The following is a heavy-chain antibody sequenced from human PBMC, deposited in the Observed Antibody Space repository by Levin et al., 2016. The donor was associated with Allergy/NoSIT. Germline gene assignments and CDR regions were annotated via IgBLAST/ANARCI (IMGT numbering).Heavy chain of an antibody. D-gene: IGHD1-26*01. V-gene: IGHV4-39*01. J-gene: IGHJ5*02. CDR2: IYYSGST. CDR3: ARQWESNWFDP. Sequence: SETLSLTCTVSGGSISSSSYYWGWIRQPPGKGLEWIGSIYYSGSTYYNPSLKSRVTISVDTSKNQFSLKLSSVTAADTAVYYCARQWESNWFDPWGQGTLVTVSS. CDR1: GGSISSSSYY.